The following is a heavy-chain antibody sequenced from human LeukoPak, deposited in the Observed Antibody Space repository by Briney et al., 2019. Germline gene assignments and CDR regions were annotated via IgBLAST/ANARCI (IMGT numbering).Heavy chain of an antibody. J-gene: IGHJ6*03. CDR2: IRNDGSNK. V-gene: IGHV3-30*02. CDR1: GFTFSSYG. CDR3: AKDQFKPSGISMLRGVRGYYYNMDV. D-gene: IGHD3-10*01. Sequence: GGSLRLSCAASGFTFSSYGTHWVRQAPGKGLEWVAFIRNDGSNKYYADSVKGRFTISRDNSKNTLYLQMNSLRAEDTAVYFCAKDQFKPSGISMLRGVRGYYYNMDVWGKGTTVTISS.